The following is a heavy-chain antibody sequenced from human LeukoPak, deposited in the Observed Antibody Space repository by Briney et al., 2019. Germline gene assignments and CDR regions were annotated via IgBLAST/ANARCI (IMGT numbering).Heavy chain of an antibody. Sequence: ASVKVSCKASGYTFTSYGICWVRQAPGQGLEWMGWISAYNGNTNYAQELQGRVTMTTDTSTSTAYMELRSLRSDDTAVYYCARDRYGDYSDYWGQGTLVTVSS. D-gene: IGHD4-17*01. CDR2: ISAYNGNT. CDR3: ARDRYGDYSDY. CDR1: GYTFTSYG. V-gene: IGHV1-18*01. J-gene: IGHJ4*02.